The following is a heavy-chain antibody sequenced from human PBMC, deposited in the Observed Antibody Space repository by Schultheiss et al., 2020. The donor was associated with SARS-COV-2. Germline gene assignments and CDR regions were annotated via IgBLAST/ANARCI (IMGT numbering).Heavy chain of an antibody. CDR3: ARGYYDSSGYYPIDY. CDR2: IYTSGST. CDR1: GGSINSFQ. D-gene: IGHD3-22*01. Sequence: SETLSLTCIVSGGSINSFQWIWIRQPAGKGLEWIGRIYTSGSTNYNPSLKSRVTISVDTSKNQFSLKLSSVTAADTAVYYCARGYYDSSGYYPIDYWGQGTLVTVSS. J-gene: IGHJ4*02. V-gene: IGHV4-4*07.